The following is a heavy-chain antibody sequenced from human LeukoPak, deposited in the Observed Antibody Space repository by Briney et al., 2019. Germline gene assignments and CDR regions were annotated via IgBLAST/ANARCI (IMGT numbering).Heavy chain of an antibody. CDR3: VVEYYNYDMDV. D-gene: IGHD1-1*01. CDR2: IDHSGST. CDR1: GGSISNYY. J-gene: IGHJ6*02. V-gene: IGHV4-34*01. Sequence: SETLSLTCTVSGGSISNYYWSWIRRSPGKGLEWIGEIDHSGSTNYNPSLNSRVIISADTSKSQFSLNLSSVTAADTAVYYCVVEYYNYDMDVWGQGTTVTVS.